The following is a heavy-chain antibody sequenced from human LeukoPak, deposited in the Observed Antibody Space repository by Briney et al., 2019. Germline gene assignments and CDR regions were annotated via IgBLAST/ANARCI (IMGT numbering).Heavy chain of an antibody. D-gene: IGHD3-9*01. CDR2: IYSGGST. CDR3: ARHYDILTGYYSN. J-gene: IGHJ4*02. Sequence: GGSLRLSCAASGFTVSSNYMSWVRKAPGKGLEWVSVIYSGGSTYYADSVKGRFTISRDNSKNTLYLQMNSLRAEDTAVYYCARHYDILTGYYSNWGQGTLVTVSS. CDR1: GFTVSSNY. V-gene: IGHV3-66*04.